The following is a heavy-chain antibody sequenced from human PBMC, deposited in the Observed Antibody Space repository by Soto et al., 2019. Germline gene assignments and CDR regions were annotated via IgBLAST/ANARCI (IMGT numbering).Heavy chain of an antibody. J-gene: IGHJ6*03. CDR1: GFTVSSNY. CDR3: AREEDKGSDYYYIDV. D-gene: IGHD6-6*01. Sequence: EVQLVESGGGLVQPGGSLRLSCAASGFTVSSNYMSWVRQAPGKGLEWVSVIYSGGSTYYADSVKGRFTISRHNSKNTLYLQMNSLRAEDTAVYYCAREEDKGSDYYYIDVWGKGTTVTVSS. CDR2: IYSGGST. V-gene: IGHV3-53*04.